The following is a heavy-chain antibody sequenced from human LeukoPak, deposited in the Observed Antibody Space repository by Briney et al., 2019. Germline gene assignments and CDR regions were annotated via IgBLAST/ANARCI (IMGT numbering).Heavy chain of an antibody. CDR3: ARFRSWILDY. CDR1: GYSISSGYY. J-gene: IGHJ4*02. D-gene: IGHD5-18*01. Sequence: SETLSLTCAVSGYSISSGYYWGWSRQPPGEGLEWIGSIYHSGSTYYNPSLKSGVTISANTPKTQYSLKLSSGTAADTAVYYGARFRSWILDYWGQGTLVTVSS. CDR2: IYHSGST. V-gene: IGHV4-38-2*01.